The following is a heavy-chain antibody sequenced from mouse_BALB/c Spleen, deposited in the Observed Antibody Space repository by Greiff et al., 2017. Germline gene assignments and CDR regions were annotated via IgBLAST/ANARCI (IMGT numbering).Heavy chain of an antibody. J-gene: IGHJ4*01. CDR2: ISSGGSYT. D-gene: IGHD2-1*01. CDR1: GFTFSSYA. V-gene: IGHV5-9-3*01. CDR3: ARHGKGFYAMDY. Sequence: EVQLVESGGGLVKPGGSLKLSCAASGFTFSSYAMSWVRQTPEKRLEWVATISSGGSYTYYPDSVKGRFTISRDNAKNTLYLQMSSLRSEDTATYYCARHGKGFYAMDYWGQGTSVTVSS.